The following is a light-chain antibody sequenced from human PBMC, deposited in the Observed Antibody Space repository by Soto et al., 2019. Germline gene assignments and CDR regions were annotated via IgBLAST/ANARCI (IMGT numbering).Light chain of an antibody. CDR2: SNN. CDR1: SSNIGSNP. J-gene: IGLJ2*01. Sequence: QSVLTQPPSASGTPGQRVTISCSGSSSNIGSNPVNWYQQLPGTAPNLLIYSNNQRPSEVPDRFSGSKSGTSASLAISGLQSDDEADYYCAAWDDSLNGVVFGGGTKVTVL. CDR3: AAWDDSLNGVV. V-gene: IGLV1-44*01.